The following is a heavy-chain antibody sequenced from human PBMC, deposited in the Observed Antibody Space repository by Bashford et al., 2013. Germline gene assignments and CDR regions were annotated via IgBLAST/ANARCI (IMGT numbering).Heavy chain of an antibody. Sequence: WVRQAPGQGLEWMGAIIPIFGTTNYAQKFQGRVTITADESTSTAYMELSSLRSEDTAVYYCARGRDSTFYYYYYYMDVWGKGTTVTVSS. D-gene: IGHD3-16*01. V-gene: IGHV1-69*01. CDR2: IIPIFGTT. CDR3: ARGRDSTFYYYYYYMDV. J-gene: IGHJ6*03.